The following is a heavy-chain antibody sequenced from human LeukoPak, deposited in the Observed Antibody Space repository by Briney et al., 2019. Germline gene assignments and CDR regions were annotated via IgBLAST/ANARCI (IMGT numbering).Heavy chain of an antibody. CDR3: ARGEQYNFDY. CDR2: INHSGST. Sequence: SGTLSLTCAVYGGSFSGYYWSWIRQPPGKGLEWIGEINHSGSTNYNPSLKSRVTISVDTSKNQFSLKLSSVTAADTAVYYCARGEQYNFDYWGQGTLVTVSS. J-gene: IGHJ4*02. D-gene: IGHD6-19*01. CDR1: GGSFSGYY. V-gene: IGHV4-34*01.